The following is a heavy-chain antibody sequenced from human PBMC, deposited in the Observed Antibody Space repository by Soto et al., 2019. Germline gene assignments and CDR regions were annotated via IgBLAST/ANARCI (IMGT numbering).Heavy chain of an antibody. Sequence: GGSLRLSCAASGFTLSSYSMNWVRQAPGKGLDWFSHITSSSSTIYYADSVKGRFTISRDNAKNSLYLQMNSLKAEDTAVYYCARVVVVVAAGTKTFDYWGQGTLVTVSS. CDR3: ARVVVVVAAGTKTFDY. CDR2: ITSSSSTI. CDR1: GFTLSSYS. D-gene: IGHD2-15*01. V-gene: IGHV3-48*01. J-gene: IGHJ4*02.